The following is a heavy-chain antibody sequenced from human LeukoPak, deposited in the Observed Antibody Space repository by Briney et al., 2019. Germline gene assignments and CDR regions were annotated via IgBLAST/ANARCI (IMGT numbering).Heavy chain of an antibody. D-gene: IGHD5-12*01. CDR1: GYSFTSYW. Sequence: GESLKISCKGSGYSFTSYWIGWVRQMPGKGLEWMGIIYPGDSDTRYSPSFQGQVTISADKSISTAYLQWSSLKASDTAMYYCARCSRGYSGYDPFDYWGQGTLVTVSS. CDR3: ARCSRGYSGYDPFDY. CDR2: IYPGDSDT. J-gene: IGHJ4*02. V-gene: IGHV5-51*01.